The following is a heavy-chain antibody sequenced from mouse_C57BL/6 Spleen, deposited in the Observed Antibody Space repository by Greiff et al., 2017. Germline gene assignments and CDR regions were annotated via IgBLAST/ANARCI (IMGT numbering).Heavy chain of an antibody. CDR2: ISSGGDYI. CDR3: TRGVVATECAY. CDR1: GFTFSSYA. J-gene: IGHJ3*01. Sequence: EVKLQESGEGLVKPGGSLKLSCAASGFTFSSYAMSWVRQTPEKRLEWVAYISSGGDYIYYADTVKGRFTISRDNARNTLYLQMSSLKSEDTAMYYCTRGVVATECAYWGQGTLVTVSA. V-gene: IGHV5-9-1*02. D-gene: IGHD1-1*01.